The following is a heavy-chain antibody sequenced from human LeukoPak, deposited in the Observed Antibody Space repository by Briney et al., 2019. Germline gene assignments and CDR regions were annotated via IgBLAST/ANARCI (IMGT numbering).Heavy chain of an antibody. CDR2: FDLQDVET. CDR3: ATEPGWGSGTGA. CDR1: GYPLTDLS. D-gene: IGHD7-27*01. V-gene: IGHV1-24*01. J-gene: IGHJ4*02. Sequence: VSVKVSCKVSGYPLTDLSMHWVRQAPGKGLEWMGGFDLQDVETVYAQEFQGRVTMTEDTSTDTAYMELSSLMSDDTAVYYCATEPGWGSGTGAWGQGTLVTVSS.